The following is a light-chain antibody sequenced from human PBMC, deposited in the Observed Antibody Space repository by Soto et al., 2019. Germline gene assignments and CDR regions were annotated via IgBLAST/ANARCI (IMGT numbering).Light chain of an antibody. Sequence: DIQMTQSPSTLYASVGDIVTITCRASQSISSWLAWYQQKPGKAPKLLIYKASSLESGVPSRFSGSGSGTEFTLTISSLQPDDFASYYCQQYNSYSTFRQGTKVELK. CDR3: QQYNSYST. CDR2: KAS. J-gene: IGKJ1*01. CDR1: QSISSW. V-gene: IGKV1-5*03.